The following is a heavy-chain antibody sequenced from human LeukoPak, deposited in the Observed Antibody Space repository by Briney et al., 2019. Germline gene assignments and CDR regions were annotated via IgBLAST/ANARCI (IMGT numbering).Heavy chain of an antibody. D-gene: IGHD6-25*01. J-gene: IGHJ6*02. CDR3: ARDRGGSYHYYGMDV. CDR2: IYDSGTT. V-gene: IGHV4-31*03. CDR1: GGSISSGGYY. Sequence: SETLSLTCTVSGGSISSGGYYWSWIRQHPGKGLEWIACIYDSGTTYDNPSLKSRITISVDTSKNQFSLKLSSVTAADTAVYFCARDRGGSYHYYGMDVWGQGTTVTVSS.